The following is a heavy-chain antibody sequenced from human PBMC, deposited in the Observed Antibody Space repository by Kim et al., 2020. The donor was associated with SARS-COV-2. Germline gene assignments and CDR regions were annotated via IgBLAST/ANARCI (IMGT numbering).Heavy chain of an antibody. CDR3: ARDTGQQLVELDYYGMDV. CDR2: ISSSSSYI. V-gene: IGHV3-21*01. J-gene: IGHJ6*02. CDR1: GFTFSSYS. Sequence: GGSLRLSCAASGFTFSSYSMNWVRQAPGKGLEWVSSISSSSSYIYYADSVKGRFTISRDNAKNSLYLQMNSLRAEDTAVYYCARDTGQQLVELDYYGMDVWGQGTTVTVSS. D-gene: IGHD6-13*01.